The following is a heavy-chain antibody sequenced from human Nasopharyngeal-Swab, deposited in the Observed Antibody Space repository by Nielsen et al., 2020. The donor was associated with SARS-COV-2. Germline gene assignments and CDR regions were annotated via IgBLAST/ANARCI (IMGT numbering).Heavy chain of an antibody. J-gene: IGHJ3*02. Sequence: SETLSLTCAVHGGSFSGYYWSWIRQPPGKGLEWIGEINHSGSTNYNPSLKSRVTISVDTSKKQFSLKLSSVTAADTAVYYCARGDWDDAFDIWGQGTMVTVSS. CDR2: INHSGST. V-gene: IGHV4-34*01. D-gene: IGHD1-26*01. CDR3: ARGDWDDAFDI. CDR1: GGSFSGYY.